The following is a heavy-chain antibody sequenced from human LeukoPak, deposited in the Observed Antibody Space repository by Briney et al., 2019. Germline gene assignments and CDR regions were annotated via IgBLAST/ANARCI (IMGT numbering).Heavy chain of an antibody. CDR1: GFTFSSYA. V-gene: IGHV3-23*01. Sequence: PGGSLRLSCAASGFTFSSYAMSWVRQAPGKGLEWVSAISGSGGSTYYADSVKGRFTISRDNSKNTLYLQMNSLRAEDTAVYYCAKDSGDYDFWSGPTPPYGMDVWGRGTTVTVSS. CDR3: AKDSGDYDFWSGPTPPYGMDV. J-gene: IGHJ6*02. CDR2: ISGSGGST. D-gene: IGHD3-3*01.